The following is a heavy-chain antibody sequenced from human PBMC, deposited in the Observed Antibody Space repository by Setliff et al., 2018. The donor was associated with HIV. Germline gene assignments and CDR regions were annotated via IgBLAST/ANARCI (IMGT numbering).Heavy chain of an antibody. D-gene: IGHD3-10*01. J-gene: IGHJ4*02. Sequence: PGGSLRLSCAASGFTFDDYAMHWVRQGRGKGLEWVGGISWNSGKIAYADSVKGRFTISRDNARNSLYLEMKSLRGEDTALYFCAKGAYYSESGSHYRDYFDYWGQGTQVTVSS. CDR3: AKGAYYSESGSHYRDYFDY. CDR1: GFTFDDYA. CDR2: ISWNSGKI. V-gene: IGHV3-9*01.